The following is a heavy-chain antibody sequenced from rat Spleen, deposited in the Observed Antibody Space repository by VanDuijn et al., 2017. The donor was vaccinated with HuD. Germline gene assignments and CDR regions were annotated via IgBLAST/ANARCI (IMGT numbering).Heavy chain of an antibody. CDR3: ARAGYLRDWYFDF. D-gene: IGHD2-2*01. J-gene: IGHJ3*01. CDR2: ISYDGSST. Sequence: EVQLVESGGGLVQPGRSLKLSCAASGFTFSDYNMAWVRQAPKKGLEWVATISYDGSSTYYRDSVKGRFTISRDNVKNTLYVQMDSLRSEDTATYYCARAGYLRDWYFDFWGQGTLVTVSS. V-gene: IGHV5-7*01. CDR1: GFTFSDYN.